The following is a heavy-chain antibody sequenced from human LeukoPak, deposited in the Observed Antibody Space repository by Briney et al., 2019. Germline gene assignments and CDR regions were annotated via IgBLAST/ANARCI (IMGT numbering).Heavy chain of an antibody. J-gene: IGHJ6*02. V-gene: IGHV1-18*01. Sequence: ASVKVSCKASGYTFINYGISWVRQTPGQGLAWVGWISTYNGHTNYEEKLQGRVTMTTDTSTNTAYMELRSLRSDDTAVYYCAREVVIEPAVAYYYYGMDVWGQGTTVTVSS. CDR1: GYTFINYG. CDR2: ISTYNGHT. CDR3: AREVVIEPAVAYYYYGMDV. D-gene: IGHD1-14*01.